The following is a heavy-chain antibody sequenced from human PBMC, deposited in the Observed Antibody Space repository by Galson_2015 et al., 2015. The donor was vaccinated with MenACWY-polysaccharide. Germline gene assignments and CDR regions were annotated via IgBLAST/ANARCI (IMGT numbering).Heavy chain of an antibody. Sequence: SLRLSCAASGFTFDNYAMHWVRHAPGKGLEWVSGITWNRGSIGYADSVKGRFTISRDNAKESLYLQMNSLRAEDTALYYCAKVEAPYGDYSAFDCWGQGTLVTVSS. CDR2: ITWNRGSI. CDR3: AKVEAPYGDYSAFDC. CDR1: GFTFDNYA. D-gene: IGHD4-17*01. J-gene: IGHJ4*02. V-gene: IGHV3-9*01.